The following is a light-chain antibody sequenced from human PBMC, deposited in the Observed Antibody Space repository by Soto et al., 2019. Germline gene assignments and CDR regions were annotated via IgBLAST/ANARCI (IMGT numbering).Light chain of an antibody. V-gene: IGKV3-15*01. Sequence: EILMTQSPDSLSVSPGETATLSCRASQSLNTDLAWYQQKPGQAPRLLLYGASTRATGISTRFSGGGSGTEFTLTISGLQSEDSAVYYCQQYNNWPFTFGPGTKVDIK. CDR1: QSLNTD. CDR2: GAS. J-gene: IGKJ3*01. CDR3: QQYNNWPFT.